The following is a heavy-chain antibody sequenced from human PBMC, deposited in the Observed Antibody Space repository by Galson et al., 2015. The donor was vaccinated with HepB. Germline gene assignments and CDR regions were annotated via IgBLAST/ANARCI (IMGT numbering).Heavy chain of an antibody. V-gene: IGHV3-49*04. CDR2: IRTKAYGGTT. D-gene: IGHD3-10*01. CDR3: TRDRRPSRWFGDSDAFDI. CDR1: GFPFNNAW. Sequence: SLRLSCAASGFPFNNAWMTWVRQAPGKGLERVGFIRTKAYGGTTEYAASVKGRFSISRDDSKSIAYLQMNSLKPEDTAMYYCTRDRRPSRWFGDSDAFDIWGPGTMVTVSS. J-gene: IGHJ3*02.